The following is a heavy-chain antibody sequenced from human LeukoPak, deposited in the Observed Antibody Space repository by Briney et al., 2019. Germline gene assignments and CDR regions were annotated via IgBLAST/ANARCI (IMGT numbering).Heavy chain of an antibody. Sequence: GGSLRLSCAASGFTFSSYGMHWDRQAPGKGLEWVALIWQDGSNQYYADSVKGRFTISRDNSKNTLYLQMNSLRAEDTAVYYCARGYGGNYWYFDLWGRGTLVIVSS. CDR1: GFTFSSYG. CDR2: IWQDGSNQ. D-gene: IGHD4-23*01. J-gene: IGHJ2*01. CDR3: ARGYGGNYWYFDL. V-gene: IGHV3-33*08.